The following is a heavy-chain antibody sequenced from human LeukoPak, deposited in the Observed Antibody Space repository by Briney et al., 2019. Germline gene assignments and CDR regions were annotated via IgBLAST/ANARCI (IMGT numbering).Heavy chain of an antibody. V-gene: IGHV3-21*01. CDR3: ARDGLQYCSSTSCYPS. J-gene: IGHJ5*02. D-gene: IGHD2-2*01. CDR2: ISSSSSYI. Sequence: GGSLRLSCAASGFTFSSYSMNWVRQAPGKGLEWVSSISSSSSYIYYADSVKGRFTISRDNAKNSPYLQMNSLRAEDTAVYYCARDGLQYCSSTSCYPSWGQGTLVTVSS. CDR1: GFTFSSYS.